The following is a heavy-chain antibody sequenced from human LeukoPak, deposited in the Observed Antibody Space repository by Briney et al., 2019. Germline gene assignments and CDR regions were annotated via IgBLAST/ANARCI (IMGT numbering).Heavy chain of an antibody. CDR3: AKLGLKLGGDY. V-gene: IGHV3-23*01. J-gene: IGHJ4*02. Sequence: GGSLRLPCAASGFTFSSYAMSWVRQAPGKGLEWVSTMTGSGGTTYYADSVKGRFTISRDNSKNTLYLQMNSLRAEDTAVYYCAKLGLKLGGDYWGQGTLVTVSS. D-gene: IGHD3-16*01. CDR2: MTGSGGTT. CDR1: GFTFSSYA.